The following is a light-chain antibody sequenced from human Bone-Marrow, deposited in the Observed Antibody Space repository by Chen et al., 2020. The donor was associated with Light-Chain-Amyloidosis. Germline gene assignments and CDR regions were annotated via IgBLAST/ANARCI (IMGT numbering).Light chain of an antibody. Sequence: DIVMTQSPLSLPVTRGEPASISCRSSQSLLHRSGNSYLDWYLQKPGQSPQLLIYLGSNRASGVPDRFSGSGSGTDFTLKISRVDTEDVGVYYCMQSLQTPRTFGQGTKVEIK. CDR2: LGS. J-gene: IGKJ1*01. CDR1: QSLLHRSGNSY. V-gene: IGKV2-28*01. CDR3: MQSLQTPRT.